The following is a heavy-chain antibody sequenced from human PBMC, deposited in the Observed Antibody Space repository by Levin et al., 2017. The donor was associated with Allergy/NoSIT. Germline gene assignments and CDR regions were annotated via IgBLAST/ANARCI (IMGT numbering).Heavy chain of an antibody. CDR2: ISYDGSNK. Sequence: GESLKISCAASGFTFSSYAMHWVRQAPGKGLEWVAVISYDGSNKYYADSVKGRFTISRDNSKNTLYLQMNSLRAEDTAVYYCARKGRLWPRRDYFDYWGQGTLVTVSS. CDR3: ARKGRLWPRRDYFDY. J-gene: IGHJ4*02. D-gene: IGHD3-10*01. V-gene: IGHV3-30-3*01. CDR1: GFTFSSYA.